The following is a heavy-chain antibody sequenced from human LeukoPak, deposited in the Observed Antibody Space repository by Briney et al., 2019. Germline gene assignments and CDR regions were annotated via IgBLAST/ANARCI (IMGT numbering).Heavy chain of an antibody. V-gene: IGHV3-48*04. CDR2: ISRSGSTK. D-gene: IGHD2-15*01. CDR3: ARVLRYCSGGNCYSGGLGYMDV. J-gene: IGHJ6*03. Sequence: PGGSLRLSCAASGFTFSSYGMHWIRQAPGKGLEWVSSISRSGSTKYYADSVKGRFTISRDNAKNSLFLQMNSLRAEDTAVYYCARVLRYCSGGNCYSGGLGYMDVWGKGTTVTISS. CDR1: GFTFSSYG.